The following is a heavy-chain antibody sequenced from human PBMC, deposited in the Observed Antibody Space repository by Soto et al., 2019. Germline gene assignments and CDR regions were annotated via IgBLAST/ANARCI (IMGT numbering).Heavy chain of an antibody. CDR3: ARLDCSGGSCPINYYYYGMDV. CDR2: INPNSGGT. D-gene: IGHD2-15*01. Sequence: ASVKVSYKASGYTFTGYYMHWVRQAPGQGLEWMGWINPNSGGTNNAQKFQGRVTMTRDTSISTAYMELSRLRSDDTAVYYCARLDCSGGSCPINYYYYGMDVWGQGTTVTVSS. J-gene: IGHJ6*02. CDR1: GYTFTGYY. V-gene: IGHV1-2*02.